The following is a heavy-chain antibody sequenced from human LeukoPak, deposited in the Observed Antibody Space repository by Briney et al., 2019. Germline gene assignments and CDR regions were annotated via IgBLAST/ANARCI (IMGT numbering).Heavy chain of an antibody. V-gene: IGHV4-59*01. J-gene: IGHJ6*02. CDR3: ARGDGSGSYYGPPLYSYGMDV. CDR2: IYYSGST. D-gene: IGHD3-10*01. Sequence: SETLSLTCTVSGGSISSYYWSWIRQPPGKGLEWIGYIYYSGSTNYNPSLKSRVTISVDTSKNQFSLKLSSVTAADTAVYYCARGDGSGSYYGPPLYSYGMDVWGQGTTVTVSS. CDR1: GGSISSYY.